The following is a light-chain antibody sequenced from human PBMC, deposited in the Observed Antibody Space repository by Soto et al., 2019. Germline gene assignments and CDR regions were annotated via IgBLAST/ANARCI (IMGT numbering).Light chain of an antibody. Sequence: QSALTQPASVSGSPGQSITISCTGTSSDVGGYNFVSWYQQYPGKAPKFMIYEVSNRPSGVSNRFSGSKSGNTASLTISGLQAEDEADYYCCSYTSSDTWVFGGGTKLTVL. CDR1: SSDVGGYNF. V-gene: IGLV2-14*01. CDR3: CSYTSSDTWV. CDR2: EVS. J-gene: IGLJ3*02.